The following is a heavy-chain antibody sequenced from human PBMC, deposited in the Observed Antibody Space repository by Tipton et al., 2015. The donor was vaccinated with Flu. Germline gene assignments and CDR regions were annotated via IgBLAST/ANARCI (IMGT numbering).Heavy chain of an antibody. CDR1: GYTFTSYD. V-gene: IGHV1-8*03. D-gene: IGHD3-10*01. Sequence: QSGAEVKKPGASVKVSCKASGYTFTSYDINWVRQATGQRLEWMGWMNPNSGNTGYAQKFQGRVTITRNTSISTAYMELSSLRSEDTAVYYCARRLWFGELYYFDYWGQGTLVTVSS. J-gene: IGHJ4*02. CDR2: MNPNSGNT. CDR3: ARRLWFGELYYFDY.